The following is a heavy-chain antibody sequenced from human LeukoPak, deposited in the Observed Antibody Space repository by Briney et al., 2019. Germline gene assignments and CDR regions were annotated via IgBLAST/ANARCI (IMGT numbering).Heavy chain of an antibody. CDR3: ARGTALQDY. J-gene: IGHJ4*02. CDR1: GFTFSPYW. V-gene: IGHV3-74*01. D-gene: IGHD2-2*02. CDR2: INSDGTIT. Sequence: GGSLRLSCAASGFTFSPYWMHWVRQVSGKGLVWVSDINSDGTITHYADSVKGRFTVSRDNAQDTLYLQMNSLRAEDTAVYYCARGTALQDYWGQGTLVTLSS.